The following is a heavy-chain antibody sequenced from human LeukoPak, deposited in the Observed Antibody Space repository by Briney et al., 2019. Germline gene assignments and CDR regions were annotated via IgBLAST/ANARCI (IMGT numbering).Heavy chain of an antibody. CDR3: ARGRKNGYYYYYGMDV. CDR2: MSYDGSKE. Sequence: GGSLRLSCAASGFTFSSYGMHWVRQAPGKGLEWVAVMSYDGSKEYYADSVKGRFTISRDNSKNTLYLQMNSLRVEDTAVYYCARGRKNGYYYYYGMDVWGQGTTVTVSS. V-gene: IGHV3-30*03. D-gene: IGHD2-8*01. CDR1: GFTFSSYG. J-gene: IGHJ6*02.